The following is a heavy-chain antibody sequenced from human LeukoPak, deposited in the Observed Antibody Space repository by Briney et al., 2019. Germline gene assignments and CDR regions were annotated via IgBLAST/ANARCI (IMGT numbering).Heavy chain of an antibody. CDR2: ISNGGGTI. CDR3: ARDRIGHCTNGVCYSPLDY. CDR1: AFTLSDYY. D-gene: IGHD2-8*01. J-gene: IGHJ4*02. V-gene: IGHV3-11*04. Sequence: GGSLRLSCAASAFTLSDYYMHWLRQAPGKGLEWVSFISNGGGTIYYADSVKGRFTISRDNAKKSLYLQMNSLRAEDTAVYYCARDRIGHCTNGVCYSPLDYWGQGTLVTVSS.